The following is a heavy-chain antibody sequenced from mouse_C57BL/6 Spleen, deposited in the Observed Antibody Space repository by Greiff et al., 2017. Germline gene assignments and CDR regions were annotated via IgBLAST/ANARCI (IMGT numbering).Heavy chain of an antibody. V-gene: IGHV5-6*01. J-gene: IGHJ1*03. CDR3: ARHYGYTHFWYFDV. CDR1: GFTFSSYG. CDR2: ISSGGSYT. Sequence: EVQRVESGGDLVKPGGSLKLSCAASGFTFSSYGMSWVRQTPDKRLEWVATISSGGSYTYYPDSVKGRFTISRYNAKNTLYLQMSSLKSEDTSMYYCARHYGYTHFWYFDVWGTGTTVTVSS. D-gene: IGHD2-2*01.